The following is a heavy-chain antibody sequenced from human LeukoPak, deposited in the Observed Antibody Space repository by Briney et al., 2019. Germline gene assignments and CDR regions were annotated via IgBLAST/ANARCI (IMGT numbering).Heavy chain of an antibody. V-gene: IGHV1-24*01. CDR3: ACRDGYNWDY. D-gene: IGHD5-24*01. J-gene: IGHJ4*02. Sequence: ASVKVSCKVSGYTLTELSMHWVRQAPGKGLEWMGGFDPEDGETIYAQKLQGRVTMTEDTSTDTAYMELSSLRSEDAAVYYCACRDGYNWDYWGQGTLVTVSS. CDR2: FDPEDGET. CDR1: GYTLTELS.